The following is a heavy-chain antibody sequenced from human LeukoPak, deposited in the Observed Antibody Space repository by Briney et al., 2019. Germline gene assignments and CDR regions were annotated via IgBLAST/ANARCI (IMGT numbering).Heavy chain of an antibody. CDR3: ARARGGIAAAGTMRWFDP. J-gene: IGHJ5*02. D-gene: IGHD6-13*01. Sequence: GASVKVSCKASGYTFTGYYMNWVRQAPGQGLEWMGWINPNSGGTNYAQKFQGRVTMTRDTSISTAYMELSRLRSDDTAVYYCARARGGIAAAGTMRWFDPWGQGTLVTVSS. CDR2: INPNSGGT. CDR1: GYTFTGYY. V-gene: IGHV1-2*02.